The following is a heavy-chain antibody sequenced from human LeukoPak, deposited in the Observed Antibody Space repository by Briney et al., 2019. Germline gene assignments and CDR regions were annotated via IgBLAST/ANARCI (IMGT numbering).Heavy chain of an antibody. D-gene: IGHD3-22*01. J-gene: IGHJ3*02. CDR2: MNPNSGNT. CDR3: ARGAYYYDSSGYPWVDAFDI. CDR1: GYTFTSYD. V-gene: IGHV1-8*01. Sequence: ASVKVSCKASGYTFTSYDINWVRQATGRGLEWMGWMNPNSGNTGYAQKFQGRVTMTRNTSISTAYMELSSLRSEDTAVYYCARGAYYYDSSGYPWVDAFDIWGQGTMVTVSS.